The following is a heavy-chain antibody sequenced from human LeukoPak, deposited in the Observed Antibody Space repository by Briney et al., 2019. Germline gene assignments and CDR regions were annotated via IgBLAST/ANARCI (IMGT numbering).Heavy chain of an antibody. CDR2: IRSKANSYAT. V-gene: IGHV3-73*01. D-gene: IGHD6-19*01. CDR1: GFTFSGSA. Sequence: GGSLKLSCAASGFTFSGSAMHWVRQASGKGLEWVGRIRSKANSYATAYAASVKGRFTISRDDSKNTAYLQMNSLKTEDTAVYYCVTAVTGPWNWGQGTLVTVSS. CDR3: VTAVTGPWN. J-gene: IGHJ4*02.